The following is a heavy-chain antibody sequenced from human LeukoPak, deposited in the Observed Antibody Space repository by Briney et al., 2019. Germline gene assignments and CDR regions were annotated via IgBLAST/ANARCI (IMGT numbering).Heavy chain of an antibody. V-gene: IGHV1-46*03. CDR3: ALDSSGYLGGEVDY. Sequence: ASVKVSXKASGYTFTSYYMHWVRQAPGQGLEWMGIINPSGGSTSYAQKFQGRVAMTRDTSTSTVYMELSSLRSEDTAVYYCALDSSGYLGGEVDYWGQGTLVTVSS. J-gene: IGHJ4*02. D-gene: IGHD3-22*01. CDR2: INPSGGST. CDR1: GYTFTSYY.